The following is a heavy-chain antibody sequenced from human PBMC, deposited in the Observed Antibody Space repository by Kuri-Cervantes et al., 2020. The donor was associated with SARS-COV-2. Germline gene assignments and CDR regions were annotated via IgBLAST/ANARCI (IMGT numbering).Heavy chain of an antibody. Sequence: GGSLRPSCAASGFTSSSYGMHWVRQAPGKGLEWVTVIWYDGSNKYYADSVKGRFTISRDNSKNTLYLQMNSLRAEDTAVYYCARVSHRGSGYQNPPDYWGQGTLVTVSS. J-gene: IGHJ4*02. V-gene: IGHV3-33*08. CDR1: GFTSSSYG. CDR3: ARVSHRGSGYQNPPDY. CDR2: IWYDGSNK. D-gene: IGHD3-3*01.